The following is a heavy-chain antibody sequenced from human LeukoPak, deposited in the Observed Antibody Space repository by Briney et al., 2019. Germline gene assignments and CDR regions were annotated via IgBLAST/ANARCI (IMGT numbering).Heavy chain of an antibody. CDR2: ISYDGSNK. CDR3: AKDRKDYGGYYYGMDV. V-gene: IGHV3-30*18. CDR1: GFTFSSYG. D-gene: IGHD4-17*01. J-gene: IGHJ6*02. Sequence: GGSLRLSCAASGFTFSSYGMHWVRQAPGKGLEWVAVISYDGSNKYYADSVKGRFTISRDNSKNTLYLQMNNLRAEDTAVYYCAKDRKDYGGYYYGMDVWGQGTTVTVSS.